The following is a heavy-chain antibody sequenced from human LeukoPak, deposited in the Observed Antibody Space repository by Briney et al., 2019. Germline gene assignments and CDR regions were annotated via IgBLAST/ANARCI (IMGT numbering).Heavy chain of an antibody. CDR3: ARPYSSSSYYYGMDV. CDR1: GGTFSSYG. J-gene: IGHJ6*02. V-gene: IGHV1-69*13. CDR2: IIPIFGTA. Sequence: ASVKVSCKASGGTFSSYGISWVRQAPGQGIEWMGGIIPIFGTANYAQKFQGGVRITADESTSTAYMELSSLRSEDTAVYYCARPYSSSSYYYGMDVWGQGTTVTVSS. D-gene: IGHD6-6*01.